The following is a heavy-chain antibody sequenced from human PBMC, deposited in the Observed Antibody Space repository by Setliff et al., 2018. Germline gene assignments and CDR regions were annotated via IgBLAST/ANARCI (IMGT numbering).Heavy chain of an antibody. CDR2: IHISGST. J-gene: IGHJ5*02. CDR1: GESFSGHY. V-gene: IGHV4-34*01. Sequence: PSETLSLTCAVYGESFSGHYWSWIRQPPGKGLEWIGYIHISGSTNYNPSLKSRVTISVDTSKNQFSLKLSSVTAADTAVYYCARGAGWWDLWGQGTLVTVS. CDR3: ARGAGWWDL.